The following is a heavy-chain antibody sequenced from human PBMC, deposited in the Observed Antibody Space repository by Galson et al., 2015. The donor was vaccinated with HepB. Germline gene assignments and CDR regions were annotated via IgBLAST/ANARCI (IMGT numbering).Heavy chain of an antibody. V-gene: IGHV3-23*01. Sequence: SLRLSGAASTLILWKYATTWVRQAPGKGLEWVSVISADGTKRHYADSVRGRFTLSRDNSKNTLYLQMDDLRLEDTAIYFCAKNYGDYIYDPLDLWGRGTLVTVSS. CDR2: ISADGTKR. J-gene: IGHJ5*02. CDR3: AKNYGDYIYDPLDL. CDR1: TLILWKYA. D-gene: IGHD4-17*01.